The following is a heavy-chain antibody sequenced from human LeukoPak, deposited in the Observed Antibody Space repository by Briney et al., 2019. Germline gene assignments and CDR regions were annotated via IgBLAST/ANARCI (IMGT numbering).Heavy chain of an antibody. J-gene: IGHJ4*02. CDR1: GFTFSRNA. Sequence: GRSLRLSCAASGFTFSRNAMNWVRQAPGKGLEWVAVISSDGNKKYYADSVKGRLTISRDNSKNTLYLQMNSLTAEDTAVYYCAKDPRGGYSGSWYFDYWGQGTLVTVSS. D-gene: IGHD5-12*01. CDR3: AKDPRGGYSGSWYFDY. CDR2: ISSDGNKK. V-gene: IGHV3-30-3*02.